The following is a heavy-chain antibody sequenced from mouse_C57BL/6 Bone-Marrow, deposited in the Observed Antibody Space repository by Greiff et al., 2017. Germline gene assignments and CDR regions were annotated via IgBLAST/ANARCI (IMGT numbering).Heavy chain of an antibody. J-gene: IGHJ3*01. CDR3: AGSGAY. CDR1: GYTFTSYW. CDR2: IDPSDSYT. D-gene: IGHD1-1*01. V-gene: IGHV1-59*01. Sequence: VQLQQPGAELVRPGTSVKLSCKASGYTFTSYWMHWVKQRPGQGLEWIGVIDPSDSYTNYNQKFKGKATLTVDTSSSTAYMQLSSLPSEDSAVYYCAGSGAYWGQGTLVTVSA.